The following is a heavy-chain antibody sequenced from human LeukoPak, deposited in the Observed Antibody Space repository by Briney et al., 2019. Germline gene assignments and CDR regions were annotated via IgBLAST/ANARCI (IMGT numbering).Heavy chain of an antibody. V-gene: IGHV1-46*01. Sequence: ASVKVSRKASGYTFTSYYLYWVRQAPGQGLEWMGIINPSGDSTNYAQKFQGRATMTRDTSTSTVYMELSSLRSEDTAVYYCAKGPRITLVRGGQWYYYMDVWGKGTTVTISS. D-gene: IGHD3-10*01. J-gene: IGHJ6*03. CDR2: INPSGDST. CDR1: GYTFTSYY. CDR3: AKGPRITLVRGGQWYYYMDV.